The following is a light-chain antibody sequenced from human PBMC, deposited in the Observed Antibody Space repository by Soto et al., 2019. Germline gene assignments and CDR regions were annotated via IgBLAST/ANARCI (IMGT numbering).Light chain of an antibody. V-gene: IGKV1-13*02. CDR2: DAS. J-gene: IGKJ1*01. CDR3: QQFNSYPWT. Sequence: AIQLTQSPSSLSASVGDRVTITCRASQGISSALAWYQQKPAKAPKLLIYDASSLESGVPSRFSGSGSGTDFTLTISRLQGEDCATYYYQQFNSYPWTFGKGTQVEIK. CDR1: QGISSA.